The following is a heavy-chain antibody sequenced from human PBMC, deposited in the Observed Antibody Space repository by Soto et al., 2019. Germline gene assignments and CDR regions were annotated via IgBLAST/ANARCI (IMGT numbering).Heavy chain of an antibody. D-gene: IGHD6-13*01. J-gene: IGHJ6*02. CDR2: IWYDGSNK. Sequence: GGPLRVSSGASGLTFSSYGMHWVRQAPGKGLEWVAVIWYDGSNKYYADSVKGRFTISRDNSKNTLYLQMNSLRAEDTAVYYCARDLGYSSRYYYGMDVWGQGTTVTVSS. CDR1: GLTFSSYG. V-gene: IGHV3-33*01. CDR3: ARDLGYSSRYYYGMDV.